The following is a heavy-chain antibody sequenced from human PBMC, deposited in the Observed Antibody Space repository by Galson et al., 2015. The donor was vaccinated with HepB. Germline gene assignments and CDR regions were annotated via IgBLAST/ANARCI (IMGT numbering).Heavy chain of an antibody. D-gene: IGHD3-22*01. V-gene: IGHV3-30-3*01. J-gene: IGHJ4*02. CDR3: ARDPTPPFYYDSSSYPAYYFDY. Sequence: SLRLSCAASGFTFSSYAMHWVRQAPGKGLEWVAVISYDGSNKYYADSVKGRFTISRDNSKNMLYLQMNSLRAEDTAVYYCARDPTPPFYYDSSSYPAYYFDYWGQGTLVTVSS. CDR2: ISYDGSNK. CDR1: GFTFSSYA.